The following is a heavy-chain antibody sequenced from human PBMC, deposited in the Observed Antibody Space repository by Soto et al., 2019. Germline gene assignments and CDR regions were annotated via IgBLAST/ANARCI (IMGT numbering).Heavy chain of an antibody. J-gene: IGHJ6*02. Sequence: VKVSCKASGGTFSSYAISWVRQAPGQGLEWMGGIIPIFGTANYAQKFQGRVTITADESTSTAYMELSSLRSEDTAVYYCARSIVARDYYGMDVWGQGTTVTVSS. V-gene: IGHV1-69*01. CDR3: ARSIVARDYYGMDV. CDR1: GGTFSSYA. CDR2: IIPIFGTA. D-gene: IGHD5-12*01.